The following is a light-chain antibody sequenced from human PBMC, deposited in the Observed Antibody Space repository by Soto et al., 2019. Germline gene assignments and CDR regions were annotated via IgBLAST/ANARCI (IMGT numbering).Light chain of an antibody. Sequence: QSVLTQPASVSGSPGQSITISCAGTMRDVGAYNLVSWYQQHPGRVPQLIIYEVRNRPSGISFRFSGSKSGNTASLTISGLQAEDEADYYCSSFTSKTTLIFGGGTKLTVL. CDR3: SSFTSKTTLI. J-gene: IGLJ2*01. CDR1: MRDVGAYNL. V-gene: IGLV2-14*01. CDR2: EVR.